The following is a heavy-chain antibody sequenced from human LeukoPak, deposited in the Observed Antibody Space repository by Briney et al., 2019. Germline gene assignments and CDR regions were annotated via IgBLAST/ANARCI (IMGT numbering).Heavy chain of an antibody. CDR3: VGMATITDFDY. D-gene: IGHD5-24*01. CDR1: GGSISSYY. CDR2: IYTSGST. J-gene: IGHJ4*02. Sequence: SETLSLTCTVSGGSISSYYWSWIRQPAGKGLEWIGRIYTSGSTNYNPSLKSRVTMSVDTSKNQFSLKLSSVTAADTAVYYCVGMATITDFDYWGQGTLVTVSS. V-gene: IGHV4-4*07.